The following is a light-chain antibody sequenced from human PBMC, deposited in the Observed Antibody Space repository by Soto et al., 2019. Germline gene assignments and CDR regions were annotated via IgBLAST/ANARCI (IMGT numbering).Light chain of an antibody. J-gene: IGLJ1*01. CDR1: SSDVGGYNY. CDR3: SSYSGGNIQHV. V-gene: IGLV2-8*01. CDR2: EAI. Sequence: QSVLTQPPSASGSPGQSVTLSCTGTSSDVGGYNYVSWYQQHPGKAPKLIIYEAIRRPSGVPDRFSGSKSGNTASLTVSGLQAEDEADYFCSSYSGGNIQHVFGTGTKLTGL.